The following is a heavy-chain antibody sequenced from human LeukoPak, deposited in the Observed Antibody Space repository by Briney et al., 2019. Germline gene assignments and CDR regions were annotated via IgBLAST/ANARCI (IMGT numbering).Heavy chain of an antibody. CDR1: GYTFTSYY. D-gene: IGHD2-15*01. J-gene: IGHJ4*02. CDR3: ARVRGGYCSGGSCYSLAVGIDY. V-gene: IGHV1-46*01. CDR2: INPSGGST. Sequence: GASVKVSCKASGYTFTSYYMHWVRQAPGQGLEWMGIINPSGGSTSYAQKFQGRVTMTRDMSTSTVYMELSSLRSEDTAVYYCARVRGGYCSGGSCYSLAVGIDYWGQGTLVTVSS.